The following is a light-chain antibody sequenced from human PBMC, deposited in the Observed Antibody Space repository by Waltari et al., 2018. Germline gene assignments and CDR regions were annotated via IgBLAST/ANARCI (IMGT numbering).Light chain of an antibody. CDR3: CSYVGDITWV. V-gene: IGLV2-23*01. CDR1: SSDVGSYNL. CDR2: AGT. Sequence: QSALTQPASVSGSPGQSITIPCTGTSSDVGSYNLVSWYQHHPGKAPKLMIYAGTQRPSGVSDRFSGSKSGNTASLTISGLQAEDEADYYCCSYVGDITWVFGGGTKLTVL. J-gene: IGLJ3*02.